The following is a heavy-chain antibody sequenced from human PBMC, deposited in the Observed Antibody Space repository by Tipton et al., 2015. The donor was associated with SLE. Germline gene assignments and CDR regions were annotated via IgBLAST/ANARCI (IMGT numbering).Heavy chain of an antibody. J-gene: IGHJ6*02. CDR2: IYYSGST. Sequence: TLSLTCTVSGCSISSHYWSWIRQPPGKGLEWIGYIYYSGSTNYNPSLKRRVTISVDTSKNQFSLKLSSVTAADTAVYYCAKVFGDYDGYSSGMDVWGPGTTVTVSS. D-gene: IGHD4-17*01. CDR3: AKVFGDYDGYSSGMDV. V-gene: IGHV4-59*11. CDR1: GCSISSHY.